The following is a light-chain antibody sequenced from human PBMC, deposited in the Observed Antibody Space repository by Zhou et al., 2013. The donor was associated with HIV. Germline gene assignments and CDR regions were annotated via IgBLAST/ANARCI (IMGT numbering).Light chain of an antibody. CDR3: QQYHSYSIT. CDR2: KAS. J-gene: IGKJ5*01. CDR1: HSISTW. Sequence: DIQMTQSPSTLSASVGDRVTITCRASHSISTWLAWYQQKPGKAPKLLIYKASNLETGVPSRFSGSGSGTEFTLTITGLQRDDLATYYCQQYHSYSITFGQGTRLEIK. V-gene: IGKV1-5*03.